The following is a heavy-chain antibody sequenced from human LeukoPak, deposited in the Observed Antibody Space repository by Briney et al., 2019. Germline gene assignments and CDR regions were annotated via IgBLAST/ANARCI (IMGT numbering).Heavy chain of an antibody. Sequence: SETLSLTCTVSGDSITSANYFWSWIRQPPGEDLEWIGYMPYNGGASYNPSLRGRATISLDTSKNEFSLRLSSVTAPDTAIYYCAREVNVPAGSVGFDIWGRGTMVTVSP. CDR1: GDSITSANYF. V-gene: IGHV4-30-4*01. D-gene: IGHD2-2*01. J-gene: IGHJ3*02. CDR2: MPYNGGA. CDR3: AREVNVPAGSVGFDI.